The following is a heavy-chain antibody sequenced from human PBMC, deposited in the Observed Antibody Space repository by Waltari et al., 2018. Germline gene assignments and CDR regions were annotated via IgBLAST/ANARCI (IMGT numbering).Heavy chain of an antibody. CDR3: ARDRSSGWYGYFDY. V-gene: IGHV4-59*11. CDR2: IYYSGST. Sequence: QVQLQESGPGLVKPSETLSLTCTVSGGSISSHYWSWIQQPPGKGLEWIGYIYYSGSTNYNPSLKSRVTISVDTSKNQFSLKLSSVTAADTAVYYCARDRSSGWYGYFDYWGQGTLVTVSS. J-gene: IGHJ4*02. CDR1: GGSISSHY. D-gene: IGHD6-19*01.